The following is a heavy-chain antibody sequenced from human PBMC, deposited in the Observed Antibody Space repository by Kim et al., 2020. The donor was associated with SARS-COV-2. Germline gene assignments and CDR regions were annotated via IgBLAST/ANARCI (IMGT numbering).Heavy chain of an antibody. Sequence: ADSVKGRFTISSDDFKNMLYLQMSSLRAEDTAIYYCAKKVVVTASGGFDYWGQGSLVTVSS. CDR3: AKKVVVTASGGFDY. J-gene: IGHJ4*02. D-gene: IGHD2-21*02. V-gene: IGHV3-23*01.